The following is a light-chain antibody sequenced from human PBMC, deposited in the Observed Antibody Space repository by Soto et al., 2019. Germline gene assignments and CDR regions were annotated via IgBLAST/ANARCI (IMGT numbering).Light chain of an antibody. V-gene: IGKV3-20*01. CDR1: QSISSSY. CDR3: QQYTDSRT. Sequence: EIVLAPSPGTLFLSPGERASLSWRASQSISSSYFAWYQQKPGQAPRLLVYGVSSRATDVPDRFSGSGSGTDFTLTISRLEPEDFAVYYCQQYTDSRTFGQGTKVDI. J-gene: IGKJ1*01. CDR2: GVS.